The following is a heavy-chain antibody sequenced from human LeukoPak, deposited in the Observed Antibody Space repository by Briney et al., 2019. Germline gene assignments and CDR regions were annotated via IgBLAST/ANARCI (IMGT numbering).Heavy chain of an antibody. Sequence: SETLSLTCTVSGVSISSSNSYWGWIRQPPGKGLEWIGSIYYSGNTYYNASLQSRVTLSVDTSKNQFFLKLSSVTAADTAVYYCARGTGYSSSWPPHWGQGTLVTVSS. D-gene: IGHD6-13*01. J-gene: IGHJ4*02. CDR2: IYYSGNT. CDR3: ARGTGYSSSWPPH. V-gene: IGHV4-39*07. CDR1: GVSISSSNSY.